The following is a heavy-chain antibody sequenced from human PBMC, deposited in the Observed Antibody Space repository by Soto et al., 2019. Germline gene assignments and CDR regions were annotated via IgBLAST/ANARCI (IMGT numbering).Heavy chain of an antibody. V-gene: IGHV1-3*01. J-gene: IGHJ6*04. Sequence: ASVKVSCKASGYTFTSYAMHWVRQAPGQRLEWMGWINAGNGNTKYSQKFQGRVTITRDTSASTAYMELSSLRSEDTAVYYCARALLEGYCSGGSCYPPRYYYGMDVWGKGTTVTVSS. CDR3: ARALLEGYCSGGSCYPPRYYYGMDV. CDR1: GYTFTSYA. D-gene: IGHD2-15*01. CDR2: INAGNGNT.